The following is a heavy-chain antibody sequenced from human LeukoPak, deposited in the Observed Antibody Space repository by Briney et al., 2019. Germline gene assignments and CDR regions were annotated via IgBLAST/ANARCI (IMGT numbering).Heavy chain of an antibody. CDR1: GFTFSKYW. Sequence: NPGGSLRLSCAASGFTFSKYWMLWVRQAPGKGLESVSRINTDGTVTTYADSVKGRFTVSRDNADNTMFLQMNSVRDEDTAMYYCATKQWLAPPPDSWGQGTPVTVSS. J-gene: IGHJ4*02. CDR2: INTDGTVT. CDR3: ATKQWLAPPPDS. V-gene: IGHV3-74*01. D-gene: IGHD6-19*01.